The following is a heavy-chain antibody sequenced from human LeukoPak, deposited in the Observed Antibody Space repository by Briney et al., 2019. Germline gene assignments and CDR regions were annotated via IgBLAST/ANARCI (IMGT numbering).Heavy chain of an antibody. CDR1: GFTFDDYG. Sequence: GGSLRLSCAASGFTFDDYGMSWVRQAPGKGLEWVSGINWNGGSTGYADSVKGRFTISRDNAKNSLCLQMNSLRAEDTAVYYCARDEWELNAFDIWGQGTMVTVSS. D-gene: IGHD1-26*01. CDR3: ARDEWELNAFDI. CDR2: INWNGGST. J-gene: IGHJ3*02. V-gene: IGHV3-20*04.